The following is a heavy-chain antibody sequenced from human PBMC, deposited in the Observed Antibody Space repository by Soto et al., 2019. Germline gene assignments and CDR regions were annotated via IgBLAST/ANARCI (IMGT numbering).Heavy chain of an antibody. CDR3: ARDGDRQLVPPTPFDY. CDR1: GYTFTSYG. J-gene: IGHJ4*02. V-gene: IGHV1-18*01. D-gene: IGHD6-6*01. Sequence: GASVKVSCKASGYTFTSYGISWVRQAPGQGLEWMGWISAYNGNTNYAQKLQGRVTMTTDTSTSTAYMELRSLRSEDTAVYYCARDGDRQLVPPTPFDYWGQGTLVTVSS. CDR2: ISAYNGNT.